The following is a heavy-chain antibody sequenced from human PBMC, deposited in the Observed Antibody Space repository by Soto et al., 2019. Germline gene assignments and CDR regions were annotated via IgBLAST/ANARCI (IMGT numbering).Heavy chain of an antibody. Sequence: ASVKVSCKASGGTFSSYTISWVRQAPGQGLEWMGRIIPILGIANYAQKFQGRVTITADKSTSTAYMELSSLRSEDTAVYYCARDSGPVVVAAQDYWGQGTLVTVSS. CDR2: IIPILGIA. CDR3: ARDSGPVVVAAQDY. J-gene: IGHJ4*02. D-gene: IGHD2-15*01. V-gene: IGHV1-69*04. CDR1: GGTFSSYT.